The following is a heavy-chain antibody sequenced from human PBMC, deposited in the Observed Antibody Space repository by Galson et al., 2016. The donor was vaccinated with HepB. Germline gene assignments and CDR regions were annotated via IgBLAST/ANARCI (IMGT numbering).Heavy chain of an antibody. J-gene: IGHJ6*03. CDR3: ARVGTWIHQYFYYMDV. CDR1: GFTFTGYE. Sequence: SLRLSCAASGFTFTGYEFNWVRQAPGKGLEWLSYISKSDSPIYYADSVKGRFTIFRDNIKKSLFLGMNSLRAGDTGVYYCARVGTWIHQYFYYMDVWGKGTTVTVSS. V-gene: IGHV3-48*03. D-gene: IGHD5-18*01. CDR2: ISKSDSPI.